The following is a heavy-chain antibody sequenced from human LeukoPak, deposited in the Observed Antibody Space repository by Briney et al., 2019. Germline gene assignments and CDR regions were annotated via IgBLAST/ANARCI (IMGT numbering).Heavy chain of an antibody. CDR1: GFTVSSNC. D-gene: IGHD3-22*01. V-gene: IGHV3-53*05. J-gene: IGHJ4*02. Sequence: PGGSLRLSCAASGFTVSSNCMSWVRQAPGKGLEWVSIIYSGGSTYCADSVKGRFTISRDNSKNTLYLQMNSLRAEDTALYYCAKGGSRYYYDSSGSDYWGQGTLVTVSS. CDR2: IYSGGST. CDR3: AKGGSRYYYDSSGSDY.